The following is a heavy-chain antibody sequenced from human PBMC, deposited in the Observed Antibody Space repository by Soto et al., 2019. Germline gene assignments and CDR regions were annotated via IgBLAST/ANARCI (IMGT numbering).Heavy chain of an antibody. CDR1: GGTFSSYA. CDR3: ASQKSRCGGDCYAQD. J-gene: IGHJ4*02. Sequence: GASVKVSCKASGGTFSSYAISWVRQAPGQGLEWMGGIIPIFGTANYAQKFQGRVTITADESTSTAYMELSSLRSEDTAVYYCASQKSRCGGDCYAQDWGQGTLVTVSS. CDR2: IIPIFGTA. D-gene: IGHD2-21*02. V-gene: IGHV1-69*13.